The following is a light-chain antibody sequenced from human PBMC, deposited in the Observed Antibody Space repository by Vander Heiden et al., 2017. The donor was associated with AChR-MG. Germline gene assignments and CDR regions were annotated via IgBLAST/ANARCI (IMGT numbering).Light chain of an antibody. CDR3: QAWDSNTVVV. J-gene: IGLJ3*02. CDR1: KLGDKY. CDR2: QDT. Sequence: SYVLTQPPSVSVSPGQTATITCSGDKLGDKYAPWYQQKSGQSPVLVIYQDTRRPSGIPERFSGSNSGDTATLTISGTQAVDEADYFCQAWDSNTVVVFGGGTKMTVL. V-gene: IGLV3-1*01.